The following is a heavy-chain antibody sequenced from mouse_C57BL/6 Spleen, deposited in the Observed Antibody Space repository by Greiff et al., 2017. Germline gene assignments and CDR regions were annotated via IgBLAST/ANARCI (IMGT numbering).Heavy chain of an antibody. D-gene: IGHD2-5*01. Sequence: VQLQQSGAELVRPGASVKLSCTASSFNIKDDYMPWVKQRPEQGLEWIGWIDPENGDTYYASKFQGKATITADTSSNTAYLQLSSLTSEDNAVYYWTHASYSNFFDDWGQGTTLTVSS. CDR2: IDPENGDT. J-gene: IGHJ2*01. V-gene: IGHV14-4*01. CDR1: SFNIKDDY. CDR3: THASYSNFFDD.